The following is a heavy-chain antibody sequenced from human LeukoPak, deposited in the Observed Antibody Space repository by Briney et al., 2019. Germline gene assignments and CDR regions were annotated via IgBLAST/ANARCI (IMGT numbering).Heavy chain of an antibody. CDR1: GITLSNYG. CDR3: AKRGVVIRVILVGFHREAYYFDS. J-gene: IGHJ4*02. V-gene: IGHV3-23*01. D-gene: IGHD3-22*01. CDR2: ISSSGGST. Sequence: GGSLRLSCAVSGITLSNYGMSWVRQASGKGLEWVAGISSSGGSTNYADSVKGRFTISRDNPKNTLYLQMNSLRAEDTAVYFCAKRGVVIRVILVGFHREAYYFDSWGQGALVTVSS.